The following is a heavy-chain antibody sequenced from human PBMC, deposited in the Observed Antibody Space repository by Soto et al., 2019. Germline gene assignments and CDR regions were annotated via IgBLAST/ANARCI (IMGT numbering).Heavy chain of an antibody. J-gene: IGHJ6*02. CDR3: ARTSQQLLDGMDV. V-gene: IGHV3-53*01. CDR1: GFIVSDNY. Sequence: HPGGSLRLSCAASGFIVSDNYMSWVRQAPGKGLECVSVIYSGGSTYYADSVKGRFTISRDSSKNTLYLQMNSLRAEDTAVYYCARTSQQLLDGMDVWGQGTTVTVSS. CDR2: IYSGGST. D-gene: IGHD6-13*01.